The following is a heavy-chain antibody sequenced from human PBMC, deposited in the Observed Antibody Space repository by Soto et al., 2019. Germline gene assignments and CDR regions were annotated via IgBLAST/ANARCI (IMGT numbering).Heavy chain of an antibody. CDR3: AREQYNWKL. Sequence: SETLSLTCTVSGVPITPYYWTWIRHPPGKGLEWIGYVYHTGNTYYNPSLKSRVTISLDTSKNQVSLRLKSVTAADTAVYYCAREQYNWKLWGQGTLVTVSS. V-gene: IGHV4-59*01. CDR2: VYHTGNT. D-gene: IGHD1-20*01. CDR1: GVPITPYY. J-gene: IGHJ4*02.